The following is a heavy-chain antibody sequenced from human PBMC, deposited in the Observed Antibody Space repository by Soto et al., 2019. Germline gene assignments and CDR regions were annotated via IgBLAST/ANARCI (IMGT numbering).Heavy chain of an antibody. Sequence: EVQLVESGGGLVQPGRSLRLSCAASGFTFDDYAMHWVRQAPGKGLEWVSGISWNSGSIGYADSVKGRFTISRDNAKNSLYLQMNSLRAEDTALYYCAKDTRPDHPWGAFDIWGQGTMVTVSS. V-gene: IGHV3-9*01. CDR2: ISWNSGSI. J-gene: IGHJ3*02. CDR3: AKDTRPDHPWGAFDI. D-gene: IGHD3-16*01. CDR1: GFTFDDYA.